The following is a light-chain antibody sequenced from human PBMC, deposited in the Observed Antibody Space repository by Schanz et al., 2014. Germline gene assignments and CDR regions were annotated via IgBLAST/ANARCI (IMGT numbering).Light chain of an antibody. CDR3: QQYSSYWA. J-gene: IGKJ1*01. V-gene: IGKV1-5*01. CDR2: DAS. Sequence: DIQMTQSPSTLSASVGDRVTITCRASQSISTYLNWYQQKPGKAPKLLIYDASSLESGVPSRFSGSGSGTEFTLTINSLQPDDFATYYCQQYSSYWAFGQGTKVEIK. CDR1: QSISTY.